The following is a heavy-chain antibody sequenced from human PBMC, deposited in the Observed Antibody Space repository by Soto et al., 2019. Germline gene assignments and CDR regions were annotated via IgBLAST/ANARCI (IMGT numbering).Heavy chain of an antibody. D-gene: IGHD5-18*01. J-gene: IGHJ3*02. Sequence: PVGSLRLSCAASGFTFSSYWMSCVRHSPGKWLEWVANIKQDGSEKYYVDSVKGRFTISRDNAKNSLYLQMNSLRAEDTAVYYCARDLFAAARRAEYSFDIWRQGTMVTVS. V-gene: IGHV3-7*03. CDR1: GFTFSSYW. CDR2: IKQDGSEK. CDR3: ARDLFAAARRAEYSFDI.